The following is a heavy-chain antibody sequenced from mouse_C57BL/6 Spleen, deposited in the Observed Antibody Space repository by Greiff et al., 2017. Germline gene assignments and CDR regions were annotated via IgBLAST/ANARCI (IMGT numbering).Heavy chain of an antibody. Sequence: ESGPGLVKPSQSLSLTCSVTGYSITSGYYWNWIRQFPGNKLEWMGYISYDGSNNYNPSLKNRISITRDTSKNQFFLKLNSVTTEDTATYYCARGGSQGFAYWGQGTLVTVSA. CDR3: ARGGSQGFAY. CDR1: GYSITSGYY. D-gene: IGHD3-1*01. V-gene: IGHV3-6*01. J-gene: IGHJ3*01. CDR2: ISYDGSN.